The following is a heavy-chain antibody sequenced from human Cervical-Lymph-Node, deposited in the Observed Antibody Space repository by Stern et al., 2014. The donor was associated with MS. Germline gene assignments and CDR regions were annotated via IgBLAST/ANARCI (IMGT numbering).Heavy chain of an antibody. CDR1: GFTFNSHT. CDR3: VKEVKVAGPTVGFDP. CDR2: INYSGDRT. V-gene: IGHV3-23*04. J-gene: IGHJ5*02. Sequence: EVQLVESGGGLVQPGGSLRLSCEASGFTFNSHTMSWVRQAPGKGLEWVSAINYSGDRTYYADSVKGRFTISRDNSISTVYLQMNTLRVEDTAVYYCVKEVKVAGPTVGFDPWGQGTLVTVSS. D-gene: IGHD6-19*01.